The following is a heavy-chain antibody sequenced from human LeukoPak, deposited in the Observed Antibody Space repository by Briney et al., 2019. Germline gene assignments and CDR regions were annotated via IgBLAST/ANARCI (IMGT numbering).Heavy chain of an antibody. D-gene: IGHD2-15*01. CDR1: GGSISSHY. V-gene: IGHV4-59*11. Sequence: PSETLSLTCTVSGGSISSHYWSWIRQPPGKGLEWIGYIYYSGSTNYNPSLKSRVTISVDTSKNQFSLKLSSVTAADTAVYYCARALILNCSGGSCYSGAAFDTWGQGTMVTVSS. J-gene: IGHJ3*02. CDR2: IYYSGST. CDR3: ARALILNCSGGSCYSGAAFDT.